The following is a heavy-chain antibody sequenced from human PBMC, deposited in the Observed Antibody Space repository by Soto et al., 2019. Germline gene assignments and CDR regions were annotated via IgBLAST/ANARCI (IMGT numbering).Heavy chain of an antibody. J-gene: IGHJ4*02. V-gene: IGHV3-23*01. CDR1: GFTFSRYA. CDR3: AKDRGDLYCGGDCCSADY. CDR2: ISGSGGRT. Sequence: EVQVLESGGGLVQPGGSLRLSCAASGFTFSRYAMIWVRQAPGKGLEWVSDISGSGGRTYYADSVKGRFTISRDNSKNTLYLQMNSLRAEDMGVYYCAKDRGDLYCGGDCCSADYWGQGTLFTVSS. D-gene: IGHD2-21*02.